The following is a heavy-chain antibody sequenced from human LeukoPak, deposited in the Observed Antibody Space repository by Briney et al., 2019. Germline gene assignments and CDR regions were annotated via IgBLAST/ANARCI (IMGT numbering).Heavy chain of an antibody. V-gene: IGHV3-30*03. D-gene: IGHD6-19*01. J-gene: IGHJ4*02. Sequence: PGGSLRLSCAASGFTFSSYGMHWVRQAPGKGLEWVAVISYDGSNKYYADSVKGRFTISRDNSKNTLYLQMNSLRAEDTAVYYCASQAVAGHGFDYWGQGTLVTVSS. CDR3: ASQAVAGHGFDY. CDR2: ISYDGSNK. CDR1: GFTFSSYG.